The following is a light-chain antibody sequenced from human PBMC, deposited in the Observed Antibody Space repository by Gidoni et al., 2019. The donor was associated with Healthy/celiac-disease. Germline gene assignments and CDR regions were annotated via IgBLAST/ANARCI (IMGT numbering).Light chain of an antibody. V-gene: IGKV3-20*01. J-gene: IGKJ1*01. Sequence: EIVLTQSPGTLSLSPGDRATLSCRASQSVSSSYLAWYQQKPRQAPRLLINGASSRTTGIPDEISSSRSGRDFTLIISRMEHEDVAVYYCRQYGSSPPWTFGQGTKVEIK. CDR2: GAS. CDR3: RQYGSSPPWT. CDR1: QSVSSSY.